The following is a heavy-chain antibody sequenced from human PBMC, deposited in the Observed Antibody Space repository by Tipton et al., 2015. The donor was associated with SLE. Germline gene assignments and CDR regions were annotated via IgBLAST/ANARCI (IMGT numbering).Heavy chain of an antibody. V-gene: IGHV4-31*03. J-gene: IGHJ4*02. D-gene: IGHD3-22*01. CDR3: ARDSTGYYHFDY. Sequence: TLSLTCTVSGGSISSGGYYWSWIRQHPEKGLEWIGYIYYSGSTYYNPSLKSRVTISVDTSKNQFSLKVSSVTAADTAVYYCARDSTGYYHFDYWGQGTLVTVSS. CDR2: IYYSGST. CDR1: GGSISSGGYY.